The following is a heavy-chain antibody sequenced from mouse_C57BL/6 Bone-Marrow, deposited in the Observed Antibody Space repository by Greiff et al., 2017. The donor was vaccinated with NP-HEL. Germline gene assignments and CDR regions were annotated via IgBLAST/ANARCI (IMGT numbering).Heavy chain of an antibody. CDR3: TGAYYSNYWFAY. J-gene: IGHJ3*01. Sequence: VQLQQSGTVLARPGASVKMSCKTSGYTFTSYWMHWVKQRPGQGLEWIGAIYPGNSDTSYNQKFKGKAKLTAVTSASTAYMELSSLTNEDSAVYYGTGAYYSNYWFAYWGQGTLVTVSA. CDR1: GYTFTSYW. V-gene: IGHV1-5*01. D-gene: IGHD2-5*01. CDR2: IYPGNSDT.